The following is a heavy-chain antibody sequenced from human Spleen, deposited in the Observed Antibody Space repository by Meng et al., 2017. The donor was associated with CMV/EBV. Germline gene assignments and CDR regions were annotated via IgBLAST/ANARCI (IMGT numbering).Heavy chain of an antibody. CDR2: INPSGGST. Sequence: ASVKVSCKASGYTFTSYYMHWVRQAPGQGLEWMGIINPSGGSTSYAQKFQGRVTMTRDTSTSTVYMELRSLRTDDTAVYYCARRPLSVGGTSVDYWGQGTLVTVSS. CDR1: GYTFTSYY. CDR3: ARRPLSVGGTSVDY. J-gene: IGHJ4*02. D-gene: IGHD1-26*01. V-gene: IGHV1-46*01.